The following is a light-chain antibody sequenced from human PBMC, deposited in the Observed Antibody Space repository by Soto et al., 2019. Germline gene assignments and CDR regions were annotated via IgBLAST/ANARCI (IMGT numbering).Light chain of an antibody. CDR1: QSVGSS. V-gene: IGKV3-15*01. CDR2: GAS. Sequence: EIVMTQSPATLSVFPGERATLSCGASQSVGSSLAWYQQEPGQAPRLLIYGASTRATGIPARFSGSGSGTEFTLTISSLQSEDFAVYFCQQYKNWPPITFGQGTRLEIK. CDR3: QQYKNWPPIT. J-gene: IGKJ5*01.